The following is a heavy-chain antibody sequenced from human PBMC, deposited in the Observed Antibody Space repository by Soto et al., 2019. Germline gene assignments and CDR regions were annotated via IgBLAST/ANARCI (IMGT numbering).Heavy chain of an antibody. D-gene: IGHD6-19*01. Sequence: QVQLEQSGAEVKKPGDSMKVSCKAYGYTFTSYGISWVRQAPGQGLEWMGWINGYNGNTDYPQKVQGRVTMTTDTSTSTAYMELRSLRSDDTDVYYCAREGSAPYYYYGMDVWGQGTTVTVSS. V-gene: IGHV1-18*01. CDR2: INGYNGNT. CDR1: GYTFTSYG. CDR3: AREGSAPYYYYGMDV. J-gene: IGHJ6*02.